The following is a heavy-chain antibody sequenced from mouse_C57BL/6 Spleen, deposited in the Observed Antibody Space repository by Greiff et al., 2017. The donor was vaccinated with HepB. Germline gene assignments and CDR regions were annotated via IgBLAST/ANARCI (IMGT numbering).Heavy chain of an antibody. J-gene: IGHJ2*01. CDR3: TTTKYYCDY. CDR2: IDPETGGT. D-gene: IGHD1-3*01. Sequence: VKLMESGAELVRPGASVTLSCKASGYTFTDYEMHWVKQTPVHGLEWIGAIDPETGGTAYNQKFKGKAILTADKSSSTAYMELRSLTSEDSAVYYCTTTKYYCDYWGQGTTLTVSS. V-gene: IGHV1-15*01. CDR1: GYTFTDYE.